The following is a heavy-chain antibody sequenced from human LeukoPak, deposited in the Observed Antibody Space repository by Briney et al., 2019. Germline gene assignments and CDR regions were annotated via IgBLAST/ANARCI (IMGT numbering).Heavy chain of an antibody. J-gene: IGHJ4*02. CDR1: GGTFSSYA. D-gene: IGHD2-2*01. CDR3: ARRYCSSTSGCYFDY. CDR2: IIPIFGTA. V-gene: IGHV1-69*05. Sequence: GASVKVSCKASGGTFSSYAINWVRQAPGQGLEWMGGIIPIFGTADYAQKFQGRVTITTDESTSTAYMELSSLRSADTAVYYCARRYCSSTSGCYFDYWGQGTLVTVSS.